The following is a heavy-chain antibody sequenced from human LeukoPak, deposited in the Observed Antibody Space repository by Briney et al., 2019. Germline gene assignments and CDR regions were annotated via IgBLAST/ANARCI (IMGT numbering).Heavy chain of an antibody. D-gene: IGHD3-3*01. CDR1: GFTFSSYG. CDR2: ILYDGSNK. V-gene: IGHV3-30*02. CDR3: AKDPSSYDFWSGYYPLNWFDP. Sequence: PGGSLRLSCAASGFTFSSYGMHWVRQAPGKGLEWVAFILYDGSNKYYADSVKGRFTISRDNSKNTLYLQMNSLRAEDTAVYYCAKDPSSYDFWSGYYPLNWFDPWGQGTLVTVSS. J-gene: IGHJ5*02.